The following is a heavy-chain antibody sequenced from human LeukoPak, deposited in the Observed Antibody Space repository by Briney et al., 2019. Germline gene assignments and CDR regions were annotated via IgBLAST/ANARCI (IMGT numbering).Heavy chain of an antibody. CDR3: AKDRGPKAVAGTMGFDY. CDR2: IRYDGSNK. CDR1: GFTFSSYG. J-gene: IGHJ4*02. V-gene: IGHV3-30*02. D-gene: IGHD6-19*01. Sequence: GGSLRLSCAASGFTFSSYGMHWVRQAPGKGLEWAAFIRYDGSNKYYADSVKGRFTISRDNSKNTVYLQMNSLRAEDTAVYYCAKDRGPKAVAGTMGFDYWGQGTLVTVSS.